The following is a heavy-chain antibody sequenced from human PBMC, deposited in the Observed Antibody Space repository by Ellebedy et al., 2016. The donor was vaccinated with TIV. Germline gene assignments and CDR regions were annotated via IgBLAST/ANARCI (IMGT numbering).Heavy chain of an antibody. CDR3: ARATEGFDY. D-gene: IGHD1-14*01. Sequence: GESPKISCAASGFTFSNYDMHWVRQATGKGPEWVSAIGSAGHTYYPGSVKGRFTISRENAKNSLYLQMNSLRVGDTAIYYCARATEGFDYWGQGTLVTVSS. V-gene: IGHV3-13*01. CDR1: GFTFSNYD. J-gene: IGHJ4*02. CDR2: IGSAGHT.